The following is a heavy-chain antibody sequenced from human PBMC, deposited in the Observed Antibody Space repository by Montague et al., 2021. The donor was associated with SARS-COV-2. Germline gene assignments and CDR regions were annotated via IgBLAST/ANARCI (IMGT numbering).Heavy chain of an antibody. Sequence: SETLSLTCTVSGATISSDYWSWIRQPPGKGLEWIGYMSYSGSATXNPSLESRVAISRDTSKNQFSLTLIPATAADTAIYYCARTSDPSNFDSTGYYGAFDVWGQGTTVIVSS. CDR1: GATISSDY. V-gene: IGHV4-59*01. CDR3: ARTSDPSNFDSTGYYGAFDV. D-gene: IGHD3-22*01. CDR2: MSYSGSA. J-gene: IGHJ3*01.